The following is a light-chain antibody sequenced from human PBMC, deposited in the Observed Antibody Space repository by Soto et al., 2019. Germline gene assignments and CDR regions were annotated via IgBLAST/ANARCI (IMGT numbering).Light chain of an antibody. CDR2: GAS. Sequence: EIVLTQSPGTLSLSPGERATLSCSASQSVSSSYLAWYQQKPGQAPRLLIYGASSRATGIPDRLSGSGSGTDFTLTISRLEPEDFAVYYCHHYGSSPGFTFGPGTKVDIK. CDR1: QSVSSSY. CDR3: HHYGSSPGFT. J-gene: IGKJ3*01. V-gene: IGKV3-20*01.